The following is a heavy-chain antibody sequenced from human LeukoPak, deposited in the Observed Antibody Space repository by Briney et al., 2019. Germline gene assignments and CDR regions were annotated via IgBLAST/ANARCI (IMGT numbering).Heavy chain of an antibody. CDR2: FDPEDGET. V-gene: IGHV1-24*01. Sequence: ASVKVSCKVSGYTLTELSMHWVRQAPGKGLEWMGGFDPEDGETIYAQKFQGRVTMTEDTSTDTAYMELSSLRSEDTAVYYCATDLPTHYYDSSVGEGPYYFDYWGQGTLVTVSS. CDR3: ATDLPTHYYDSSVGEGPYYFDY. CDR1: GYTLTELS. D-gene: IGHD3-22*01. J-gene: IGHJ4*02.